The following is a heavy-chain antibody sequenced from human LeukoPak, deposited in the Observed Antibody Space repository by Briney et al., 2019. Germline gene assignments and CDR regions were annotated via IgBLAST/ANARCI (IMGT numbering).Heavy chain of an antibody. D-gene: IGHD3-16*02. CDR2: IIPIFGTA. CDR1: GGTFISYA. CDR3: ARRRLRLGELSPPGAFDI. Sequence: ASVKVSCKASGGTFISYAISWVRQAPGQGLEWMGGIIPIFGTANYAQKFQGRVTITADESTSTAYMELSSLRSEDTAVYYCARRRLRLGELSPPGAFDIWGQGTMVTVSS. V-gene: IGHV1-69*13. J-gene: IGHJ3*02.